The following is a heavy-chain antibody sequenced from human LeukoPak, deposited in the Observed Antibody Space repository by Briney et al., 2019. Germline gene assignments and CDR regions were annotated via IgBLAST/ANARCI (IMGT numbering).Heavy chain of an antibody. CDR2: IIPIFGTA. D-gene: IGHD4-11*01. CDR3: ARGVHSNVYYYYYYYMDV. CDR1: GGTFSSYA. Sequence: ASVKVSCKASGGTFSSYAISWVRQAPGQGLEWMGGIIPIFGTANYAQKFQGRVTITADESTSTAYMELSSLRSEDTAVYYCARGVHSNVYYYYYYYMDVWGKGTTVTVSS. V-gene: IGHV1-69*13. J-gene: IGHJ6*03.